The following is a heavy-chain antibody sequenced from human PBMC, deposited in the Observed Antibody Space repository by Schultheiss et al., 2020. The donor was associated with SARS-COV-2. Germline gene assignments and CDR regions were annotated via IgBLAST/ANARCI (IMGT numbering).Heavy chain of an antibody. CDR1: DGSISSSSYY. Sequence: SETLSLTCTVSDGSISSSSYYWGWIRQPPGKGLEWIGSIYYSGSTYYNPSLKSRVTISVDTSKNQFSLKLSSVTAADTAVYYCASSETGSFLEWLPYPHETNWFDPWGQGTLVTVSS. V-gene: IGHV4-39*01. J-gene: IGHJ5*02. D-gene: IGHD3-3*02. CDR3: ASSETGSFLEWLPYPHETNWFDP. CDR2: IYYSGST.